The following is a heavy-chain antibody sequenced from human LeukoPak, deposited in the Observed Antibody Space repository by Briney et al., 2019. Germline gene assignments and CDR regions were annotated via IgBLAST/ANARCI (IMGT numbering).Heavy chain of an antibody. CDR1: GFTFSTLG. V-gene: IGHV3-23*01. D-gene: IGHD2-2*01. CDR2: ISGSGGST. CDR3: AKLGRGYCSSTSCSPPVDV. J-gene: IGHJ6*04. Sequence: PGGSLRLSCAVSGFTFSTLGLHWARQAPGKGLEWVSAISGSGGSTYYADSVKGRFTISRDNSKNTLYLQMNSLRAEDTAVYYCAKLGRGYCSSTSCSPPVDVWGKGTTVTVSS.